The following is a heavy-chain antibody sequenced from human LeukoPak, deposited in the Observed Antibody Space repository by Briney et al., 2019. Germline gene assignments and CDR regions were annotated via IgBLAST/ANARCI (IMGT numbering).Heavy chain of an antibody. CDR1: GFTFSDYW. Sequence: PGGSLRLPRAASGFTFSDYWMSWVRQAPGQGLAWVAHINQDGSEQHFVGSVQGRFTISRDNAKNSLYLQMDSLRAEDTAVYYCVGGALDYWGQGTPVTVSS. J-gene: IGHJ1*01. CDR2: INQDGSEQ. D-gene: IGHD3-16*01. V-gene: IGHV3-7*04. CDR3: VGGALDY.